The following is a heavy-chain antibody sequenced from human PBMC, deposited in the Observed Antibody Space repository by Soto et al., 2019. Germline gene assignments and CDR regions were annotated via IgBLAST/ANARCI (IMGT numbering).Heavy chain of an antibody. CDR1: GFTFSSYA. V-gene: IGHV3-30-3*01. CDR3: ARDFQLERRSLDAFDI. Sequence: SGGSLRLSCAASGFTFSSYAMHWVRQAPGKGLEWVAVISYDGSNKYYADSVKGRFTISRDNSKNTLYLQMNSLRAEDTAVYYCARDFQLERRSLDAFDIWGQGTMVTVSS. CDR2: ISYDGSNK. J-gene: IGHJ3*02. D-gene: IGHD1-1*01.